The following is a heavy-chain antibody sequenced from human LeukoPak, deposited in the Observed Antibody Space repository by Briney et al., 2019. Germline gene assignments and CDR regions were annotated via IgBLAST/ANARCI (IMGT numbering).Heavy chain of an antibody. CDR3: ARKGGYCSSTSCRQFDY. CDR2: IYYSGST. CDR1: GGSISSGGYY. V-gene: IGHV4-31*03. Sequence: TLSLTCTVSGGSISSGGYYWSWIRQHPGKGLEWIGYIYYSGSTYYNLSLKSRVTISVDTSKNQFSLKLSSVTAADTAVYYCARKGGYCSSTSCRQFDYWGQGTLVTVSS. D-gene: IGHD2-2*01. J-gene: IGHJ4*02.